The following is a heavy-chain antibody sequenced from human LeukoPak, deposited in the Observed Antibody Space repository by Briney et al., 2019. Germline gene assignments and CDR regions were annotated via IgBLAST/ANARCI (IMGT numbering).Heavy chain of an antibody. CDR1: GFPFDDYA. CDR3: AKDEVTATVLGYMDV. V-gene: IGHV3-9*01. D-gene: IGHD5-18*01. CDR2: ISWNSGSI. Sequence: TGGSLRLSCAASGFPFDDYAMHWVRQAPGKGVEWVSGISWNSGSIGYADSVKGRFTISRDNAKNSLYLQMNSLRAEDTALYYCAKDEVTATVLGYMDVWGKGTTVTVSS. J-gene: IGHJ6*03.